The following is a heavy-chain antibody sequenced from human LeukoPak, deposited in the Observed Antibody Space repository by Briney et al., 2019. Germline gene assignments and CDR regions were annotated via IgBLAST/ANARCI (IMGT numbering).Heavy chain of an antibody. D-gene: IGHD2-21*01. Sequence: ASVKVSCKASGYTFTSYDINWVRQATGQGLEWMGWMNPNSGNTGYAQKFQGRVTITRNTSISTAYMELSSLRSEDTAVYYCARENGSILLGNWFDPWGQGTLSPSPQ. J-gene: IGHJ5*02. CDR2: MNPNSGNT. CDR3: ARENGSILLGNWFDP. V-gene: IGHV1-8*03. CDR1: GYTFTSYD.